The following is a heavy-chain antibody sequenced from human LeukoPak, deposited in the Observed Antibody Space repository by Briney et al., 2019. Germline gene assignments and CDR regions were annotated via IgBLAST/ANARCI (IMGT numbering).Heavy chain of an antibody. CDR3: TTDQYYYDSSGYPYY. D-gene: IGHD3-22*01. V-gene: IGHV3-15*01. J-gene: IGHJ4*02. CDR2: IKSKTDGGTT. Sequence: PGGSLGLSCAASGFTFSNAWMSWVRQAPGKGLEWVGRIKSKTDGGTTDYAAPVKGRFTISRDDSKNTLYLQMNSLKTEDTAVYYCTTDQYYYDSSGYPYYWGQGTLVTVSS. CDR1: GFTFSNAW.